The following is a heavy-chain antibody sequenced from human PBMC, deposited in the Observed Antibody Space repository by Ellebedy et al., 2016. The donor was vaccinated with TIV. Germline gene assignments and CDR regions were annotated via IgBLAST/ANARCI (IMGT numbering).Heavy chain of an antibody. V-gene: IGHV3-53*01. CDR2: VYSAART. CDR1: GFTVSSSY. CDR3: ARERGGSGYGDYQY. Sequence: GGSLRLSCAASGFTVSSSYMSWVRQAPGKGLEWVSLVYSAARTFYADSVKGRFTISRSNSKNTLCLQMNSLRAEDTAVYYCARERGGSGYGDYQYWGQGTLVTVSS. J-gene: IGHJ4*02. D-gene: IGHD4-17*01.